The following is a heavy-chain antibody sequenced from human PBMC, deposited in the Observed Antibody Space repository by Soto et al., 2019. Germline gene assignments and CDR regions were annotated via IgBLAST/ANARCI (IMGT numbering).Heavy chain of an antibody. Sequence: QLQLQESGPGLVKPSETLSLTCTVSGGSISSSGYYWGWIRQPPGKGLEWIGNIYYSGRPSYNPPLNDQVTTSGDTSKNQFSLTLTSVTAADTAVYYCARSGSTRPNLTYYYYNAMDVWGQGTTVTVSS. CDR3: ARSGSTRPNLTYYYYNAMDV. J-gene: IGHJ6*02. CDR2: IYYSGRP. D-gene: IGHD6-6*01. V-gene: IGHV4-39*01. CDR1: GGSISSSGYY.